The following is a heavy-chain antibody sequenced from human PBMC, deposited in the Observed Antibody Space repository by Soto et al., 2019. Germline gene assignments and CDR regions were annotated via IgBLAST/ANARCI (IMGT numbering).Heavy chain of an antibody. Sequence: SETLCFTCAFSGVTISTYYWSRIGQPPGKGLEWIGYNYHSGTNNYNPSLKSRVTISVDTSKNQFSLRLTSVTAADTAVYYRARPRRGSSSAGYDYWGQGTLVTVSS. CDR1: GVTISTYY. CDR2: NYHSGTN. D-gene: IGHD6-6*01. J-gene: IGHJ4*02. CDR3: ARPRRGSSSAGYDY. V-gene: IGHV4-59*08.